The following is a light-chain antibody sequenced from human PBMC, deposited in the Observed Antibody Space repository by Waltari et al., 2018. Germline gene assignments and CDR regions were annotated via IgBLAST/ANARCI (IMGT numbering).Light chain of an antibody. CDR3: QETYSSPPST. J-gene: IGKJ1*01. Sequence: DIQVTQSPSSLSAAVGDRVSITCRASQSIGNYLNWYQQKKGKAPKLLIYSASSLQSGVPSRFSGSGSGTDFTLTITSLQPEDFAIYYCQETYSSPPSTFGQGTKVESK. V-gene: IGKV1-39*01. CDR2: SAS. CDR1: QSIGNY.